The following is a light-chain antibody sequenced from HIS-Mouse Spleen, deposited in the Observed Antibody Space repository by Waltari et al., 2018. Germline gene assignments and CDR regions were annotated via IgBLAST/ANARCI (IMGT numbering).Light chain of an antibody. CDR2: AAS. J-gene: IGKJ3*01. Sequence: DIQMTQSASSLSAFVGDSVTITCRASQSISSYLNWYQQKPGKAPKLPIYAASILQSGVPSRFSGSGSGTDFTLTISSLQPEDFATYYCQQSYSTPRTFGPGTKVDIK. CDR1: QSISSY. CDR3: QQSYSTPRT. V-gene: IGKV1-39*01.